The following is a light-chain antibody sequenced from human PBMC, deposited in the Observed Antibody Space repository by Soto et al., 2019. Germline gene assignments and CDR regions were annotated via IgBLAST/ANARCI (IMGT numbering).Light chain of an antibody. CDR3: NSYTGSNTFV. Sequence: QSALTQPASVSGSPGQSITISCTGTRSDVGGYNYVSWYQQHPGKAPKLMIFEVTNRPSGISNRFSGSRSGNTASLTISDLQAEDEAEYYCNSYTGSNTFVFGTGTKLTVL. V-gene: IGLV2-14*03. J-gene: IGLJ1*01. CDR1: RSDVGGYNY. CDR2: EVT.